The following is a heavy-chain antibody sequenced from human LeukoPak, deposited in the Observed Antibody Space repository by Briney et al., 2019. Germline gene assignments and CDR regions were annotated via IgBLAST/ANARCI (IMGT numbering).Heavy chain of an antibody. CDR2: IYYSGST. D-gene: IGHD5-18*01. CDR1: GGSISSSSYY. Sequence: SETLSLTXTVSGGSISSSSYYWGWIRQPPGKGLEWIGSIYYSGSTYYNPSLKSRVTISVDTSKNQFSLKLSSVTAADTAVYYCASPKRDGYDYWGQGTLVTVSS. V-gene: IGHV4-39*01. CDR3: ASPKRDGYDY. J-gene: IGHJ4*02.